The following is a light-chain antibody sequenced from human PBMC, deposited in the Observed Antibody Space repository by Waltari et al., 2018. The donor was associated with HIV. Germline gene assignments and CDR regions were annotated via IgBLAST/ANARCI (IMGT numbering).Light chain of an antibody. CDR1: SSNIGSNA. CDR3: AAWDERLNGLV. J-gene: IGLJ3*02. Sequence: QSVLTQAPSASGTPGQRVTSSCSGRSSNIGSNAVSWYQQLPGTALTVLIYNDNQRPSWVPDRFSGSKSGPSASLAISWLQSEDEADYYCAAWDERLNGLVFGGGTKLTVL. CDR2: NDN. V-gene: IGLV1-44*01.